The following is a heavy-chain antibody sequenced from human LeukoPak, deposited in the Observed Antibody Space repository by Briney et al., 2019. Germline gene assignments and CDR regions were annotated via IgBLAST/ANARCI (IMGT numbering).Heavy chain of an antibody. Sequence: GGSLRLSCAASGFTFSDYYMDWVRQAPGKGLEWVGRIRNKPNSYTTEYAASVKGRFTISRDDSKNSLYLQMNSLKTEDTALYYCARDLGDADSMGAYWGQGTLVTVSS. V-gene: IGHV3-72*01. CDR3: ARDLGDADSMGAY. CDR1: GFTFSDYY. J-gene: IGHJ4*02. D-gene: IGHD3-16*01. CDR2: IRNKPNSYTT.